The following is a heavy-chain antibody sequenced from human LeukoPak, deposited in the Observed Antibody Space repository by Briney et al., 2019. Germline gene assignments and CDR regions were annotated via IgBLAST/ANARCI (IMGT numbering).Heavy chain of an antibody. CDR2: IYTSGST. D-gene: IGHD5-18*01. Sequence: SETLSLTCTVSGGSISSYYWSWIRQPAGKGLEWIGRIYTSGSTNYNPSLKSRVTMSVDTSKNQFSLKLSSVTAADTAVYYCARGGTYSYGSADAFDIWGQGTMVTVSS. V-gene: IGHV4-4*07. CDR1: GGSISSYY. CDR3: ARGGTYSYGSADAFDI. J-gene: IGHJ3*02.